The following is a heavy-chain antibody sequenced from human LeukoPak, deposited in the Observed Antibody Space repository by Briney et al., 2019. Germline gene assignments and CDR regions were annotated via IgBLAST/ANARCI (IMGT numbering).Heavy chain of an antibody. CDR2: IYYSGGT. Sequence: PSETLTLTCTVSGGSISSYSWSWIRQPPGKGLEWVGYIYYSGGTNYNPSLKSGVTISVDTSKNQFSLKLSSVTAADTAVYYCARGGVYSSGWYRGSNWFDPWGQGTLVTVSS. V-gene: IGHV4-59*01. D-gene: IGHD6-19*01. J-gene: IGHJ5*02. CDR3: ARGGVYSSGWYRGSNWFDP. CDR1: GGSISSYS.